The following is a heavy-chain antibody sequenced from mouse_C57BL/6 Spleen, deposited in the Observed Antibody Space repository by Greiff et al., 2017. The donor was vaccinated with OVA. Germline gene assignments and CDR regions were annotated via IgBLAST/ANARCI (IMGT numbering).Heavy chain of an antibody. J-gene: IGHJ2*01. V-gene: IGHV1-15*01. D-gene: IGHD3-2*02. CDR2: IDPETGGT. Sequence: QVQLKESGAELVRPGASVTLSCKASGYTFTDYEMHWVKQTPVHGLEWIGAIDPETGGTAYNQKFKGKAILTADKSSSTAYMELRSLTSEDSAVYYGTRRKTAQATGYFDYWGQGTTLTVSS. CDR1: GYTFTDYE. CDR3: TRRKTAQATGYFDY.